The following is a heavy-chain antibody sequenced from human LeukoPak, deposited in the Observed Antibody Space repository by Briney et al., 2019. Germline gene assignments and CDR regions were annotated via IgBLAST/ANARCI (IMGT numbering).Heavy chain of an antibody. CDR3: ARGGISVAGTRD. J-gene: IGHJ4*02. D-gene: IGHD6-13*01. CDR1: GDSITTYY. CDR2: IFQSGTT. Sequence: PSETLSLTCTVSGDSITTYYWSWIRQPPGKGLEWIGYIFQSGTTKYNPSLKSRVTILSDVSKNQFSLNLTSVTAADTAVYYCARGGISVAGTRDWGQGTLVTVSS. V-gene: IGHV4-59*01.